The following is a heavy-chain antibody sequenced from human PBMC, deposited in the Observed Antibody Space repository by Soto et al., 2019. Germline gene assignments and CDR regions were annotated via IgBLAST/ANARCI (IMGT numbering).Heavy chain of an antibody. V-gene: IGHV1-69*13. CDR2: IIPIFGTA. Sequence: SVKVCCTASGGTFSSYAISWVRQEPGQGLEWMGGIIPIFGTANYAQKFQGRVTITADESTSTAYMELSSLRSEDTAVYYCARAWDGSGSYYPTRYYYYYYGMDVWGQGTTVTISS. J-gene: IGHJ6*02. D-gene: IGHD3-10*01. CDR3: ARAWDGSGSYYPTRYYYYYYGMDV. CDR1: GGTFSSYA.